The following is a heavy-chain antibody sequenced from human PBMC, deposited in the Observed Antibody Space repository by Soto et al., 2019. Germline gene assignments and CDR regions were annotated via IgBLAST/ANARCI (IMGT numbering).Heavy chain of an antibody. CDR1: GFTFSSYG. D-gene: IGHD3-9*01. V-gene: IGHV3-23*01. CDR3: AKDILTGYGTGYSYFGMDV. CDR2: ISGSGGDT. J-gene: IGHJ6*02. Sequence: GGSLRLSCAASGFTFSSYGMSWFRQAPGKGLEWVSGISGSGGDTYYADSVKGRFTISRDNSKNTLSLQMNSLRAEDTAVYYCAKDILTGYGTGYSYFGMDVWGQGTTVTVSS.